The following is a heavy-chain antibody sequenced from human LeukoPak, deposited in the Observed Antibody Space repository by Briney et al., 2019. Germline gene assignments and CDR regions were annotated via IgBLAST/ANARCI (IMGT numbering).Heavy chain of an antibody. J-gene: IGHJ4*02. Sequence: ASMKVSCKASGYTFTGYYMHWVRQAPGQGLEWMGWINPNSGGTNYAQKFQGWVTMTRDTSISTAYMELSRLRSDDTAVYYCARGAWFGELYFDYWGQGTLVTVSS. CDR3: ARGAWFGELYFDY. D-gene: IGHD3-10*01. CDR1: GYTFTGYY. CDR2: INPNSGGT. V-gene: IGHV1-2*04.